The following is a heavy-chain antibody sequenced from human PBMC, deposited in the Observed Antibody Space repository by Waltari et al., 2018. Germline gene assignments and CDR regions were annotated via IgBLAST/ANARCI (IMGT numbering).Heavy chain of an antibody. CDR1: GSTFTAYY. J-gene: IGHJ4*02. Sequence: QVRLVQSGAEVKKPGASVKVSCKASGSTFTAYYIPWVRQPHGQGLEWMGWFSPKNGDTKYAQNFQGRVTMTSDTSINTAYMELSSLRSDDTAVSYCARDGPGAGNDDFDYWGQGTLVSVSS. CDR3: ARDGPGAGNDDFDY. D-gene: IGHD1-1*01. V-gene: IGHV1-2*02. CDR2: FSPKNGDT.